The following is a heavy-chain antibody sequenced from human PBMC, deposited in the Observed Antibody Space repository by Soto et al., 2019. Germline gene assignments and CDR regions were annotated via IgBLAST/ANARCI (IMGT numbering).Heavy chain of an antibody. CDR1: GFTGSTKY. D-gene: IGHD6-25*01. J-gene: IGHJ4*02. CDR2: IYSGVST. Sequence: VQLVESGGGLVQPGGSLRLSCAASGFTGSTKYMSWDRQAPGKVLEWVSVIYSGVSTFYADSVRGRFTISRDNSKNTVILQINTLRAEDTAVYYCARAPCAADYWGQGTLVTVSS. V-gene: IGHV3-66*01. CDR3: ARAPCAADY.